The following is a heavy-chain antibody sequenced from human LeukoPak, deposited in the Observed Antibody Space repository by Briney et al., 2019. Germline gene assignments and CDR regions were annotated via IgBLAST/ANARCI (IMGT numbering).Heavy chain of an antibody. V-gene: IGHV4-39*01. J-gene: IGHJ4*02. CDR1: GGSISGSSYY. CDR3: ARQRPGHCDY. D-gene: IGHD6-6*01. CDR2: AYYSGST. Sequence: SETLSLTCTVSGGSISGSSYYWGWIRQPPGKGLEWIGSAYYSGSTYYNPSLKSRVTISVDTSKNQFSLKLTSVTAADTAVYSCARQRPGHCDYWGQGTLVTVSS.